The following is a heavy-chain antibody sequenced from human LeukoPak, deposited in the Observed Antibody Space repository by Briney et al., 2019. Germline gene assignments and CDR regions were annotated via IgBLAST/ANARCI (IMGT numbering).Heavy chain of an antibody. CDR1: GFTFSSYA. V-gene: IGHV3-30*04. J-gene: IGHJ4*02. Sequence: PGGSLRLSCAASGFTFSSYAMHWVRQAPGKGLEWVAVISYDGSNKYYADSVKGRFTISRDNSKNTLYLQMNSLRAEDTAVYYCARGVPKQLGDYWGQGTLITVSS. CDR2: ISYDGSNK. CDR3: ARGVPKQLGDY. D-gene: IGHD6-13*01.